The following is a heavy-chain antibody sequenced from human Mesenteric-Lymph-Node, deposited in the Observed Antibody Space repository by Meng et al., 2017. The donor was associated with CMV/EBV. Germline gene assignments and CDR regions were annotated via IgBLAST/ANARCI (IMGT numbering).Heavy chain of an antibody. Sequence: GESLRLSCAASGFTFSSYAMHWVRQAPGKGLEWVAVISYDGSNKYYADSVKGRFTTSRDNSKNTLYLQMNSLRAEDTAVYYCARENPSITIFGSYYGMDVWGQGTTVTVSS. V-gene: IGHV3-30*04. CDR1: GFTFSSYA. CDR3: ARENPSITIFGSYYGMDV. CDR2: ISYDGSNK. D-gene: IGHD3-3*01. J-gene: IGHJ6*02.